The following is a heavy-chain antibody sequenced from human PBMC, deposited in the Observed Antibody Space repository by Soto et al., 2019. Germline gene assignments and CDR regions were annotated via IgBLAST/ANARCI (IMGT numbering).Heavy chain of an antibody. CDR3: ARVDFWSGYYMAQIDP. V-gene: IGHV4-59*01. CDR1: GGSISSYY. CDR2: IYYSGST. D-gene: IGHD3-3*01. Sequence: SETLSLTCTVSGGSISSYYWSWIRQPPGKGLEWIGYIYYSGSTNYNPSLKSRVTISVDTSKNQFSLKLSSVTAADTAVYYCARVDFWSGYYMAQIDPWGQGTLVTVSS. J-gene: IGHJ5*02.